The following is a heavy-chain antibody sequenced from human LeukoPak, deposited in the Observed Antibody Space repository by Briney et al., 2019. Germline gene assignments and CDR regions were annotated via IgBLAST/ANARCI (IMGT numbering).Heavy chain of an antibody. J-gene: IGHJ4*02. CDR2: INPNSGGT. Sequence: ASVKVSCKASGYTFTGYYMHWVRQAPGQGLEWMGWINPNSGGTNYAQKFQGRVTMTRDTSISTAYMELSRLRSDDTAVYYCARGPVYYDSSGARLDYWGQGTLVTVSS. D-gene: IGHD3-22*01. V-gene: IGHV1-2*02. CDR1: GYTFTGYY. CDR3: ARGPVYYDSSGARLDY.